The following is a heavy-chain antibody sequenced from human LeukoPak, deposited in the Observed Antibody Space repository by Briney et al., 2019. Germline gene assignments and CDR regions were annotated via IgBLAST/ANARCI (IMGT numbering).Heavy chain of an antibody. Sequence: SETLSLTCTVSGGSISSYYWSWVRQPPGKGMEWLGEINHSGSTNYNPSLKSRVTISVDTSKNQFSLKLSSVTAADTAVYYCARGLGYCSSTSCQRIARPWAFDIWGQGTVVTVSS. V-gene: IGHV4-34*01. CDR3: ARGLGYCSSTSCQRIARPWAFDI. CDR2: INHSGST. J-gene: IGHJ3*02. D-gene: IGHD2-2*03. CDR1: GGSISSYY.